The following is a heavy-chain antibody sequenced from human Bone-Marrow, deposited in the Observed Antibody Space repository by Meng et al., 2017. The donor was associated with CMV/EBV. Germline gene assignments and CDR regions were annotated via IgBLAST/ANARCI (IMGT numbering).Heavy chain of an antibody. J-gene: IGHJ6*02. CDR1: GGTFSSYA. CDR3: ARDRLKSSRFQGFTYYDFWYNYYYGMDV. V-gene: IGHV1-69*05. CDR2: IIPIFGTA. D-gene: IGHD3-3*01. Sequence: SVKVSCKASGGTFSSYAISWVRQAPGQGLEWMGGIIPIFGTANYAQKFQGRVTITTDESTSTAYMELSSLRSEDTAVYYWARDRLKSSRFQGFTYYDFWYNYYYGMDVWGQGTTVTVSS.